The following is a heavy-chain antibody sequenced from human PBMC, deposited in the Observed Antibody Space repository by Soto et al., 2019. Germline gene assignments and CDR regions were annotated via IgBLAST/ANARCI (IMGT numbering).Heavy chain of an antibody. V-gene: IGHV1-18*04. J-gene: IGHJ3*02. CDR1: GYTFTSYG. D-gene: IGHD3-9*01. Sequence: ASVKVSCKASGYTFTSYGISWVRHAPGQGLEWMGWISAYNGNTNYAQRLQGRVTMTTDTSTSTAYMELRSLRSDDTAVYYCATDFMPRGILTANDPFDISGQGPTVTVS. CDR3: ATDFMPRGILTANDPFDI. CDR2: ISAYNGNT.